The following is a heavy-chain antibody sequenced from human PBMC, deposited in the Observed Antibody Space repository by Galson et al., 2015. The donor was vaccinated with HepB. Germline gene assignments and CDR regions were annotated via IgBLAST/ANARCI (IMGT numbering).Heavy chain of an antibody. CDR2: ISWDGGST. CDR3: AKDRAAGFGEFIDY. J-gene: IGHJ4*02. Sequence: SLRLSCAASGFTFDDYAMHWVRQAPGKGLEWVSLISWDGGSTYYADSVKGRFTISRDNSKNSLYLQMNSLRAEDTALYYCAKDRAAGFGEFIDYWGQGTLVTVSS. V-gene: IGHV3-43D*03. CDR1: GFTFDDYA. D-gene: IGHD3-10*01.